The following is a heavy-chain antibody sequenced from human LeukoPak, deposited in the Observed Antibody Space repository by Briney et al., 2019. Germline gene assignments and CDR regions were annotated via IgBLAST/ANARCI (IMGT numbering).Heavy chain of an antibody. V-gene: IGHV3-21*04. J-gene: IGHJ5*02. Sequence: ETLSLTCTVSGGSISSYYWSWIRQPPGKGLEWVSSISSSSSYIYYADSVKGRFTISRDNSKNTLYLQMNSLRAEDTAVYYCARDRSSGYQGTGWFDPWGQGTLVTVSS. CDR1: GGSISSYY. CDR3: ARDRSSGYQGTGWFDP. D-gene: IGHD3-22*01. CDR2: ISSSSSYI.